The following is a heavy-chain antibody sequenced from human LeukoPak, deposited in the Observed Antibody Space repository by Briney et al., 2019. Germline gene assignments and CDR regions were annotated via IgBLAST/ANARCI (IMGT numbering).Heavy chain of an antibody. Sequence: PGGSLRLSCAGSGFTFSSYAMSWVRQAPGKGVEWVSVISGSGGSTCYADSVKGRFTISRDNSKNTLYLQMNSLRAEDTAVYYCAKDYCSGGSCYSGHEYWGQGTLVTVSS. J-gene: IGHJ4*02. CDR3: AKDYCSGGSCYSGHEY. D-gene: IGHD2-15*01. CDR2: ISGSGGST. V-gene: IGHV3-23*01. CDR1: GFTFSSYA.